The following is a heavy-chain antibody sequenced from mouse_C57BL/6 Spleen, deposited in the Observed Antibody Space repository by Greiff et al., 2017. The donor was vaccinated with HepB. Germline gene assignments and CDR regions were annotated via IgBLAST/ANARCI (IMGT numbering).Heavy chain of an antibody. CDR3: ARISNYGGWYFDV. Sequence: EVHLVESEGGLVQPGSSMKLSCTASGFTFSDYYMAWVRQVPEKGLEWVANINYDGSSTYYLDSLKSRFIISRDNAKNILYLQMSSLKSEDTATYYCARISNYGGWYFDVWGTGTTVTVSS. V-gene: IGHV5-16*01. CDR2: INYDGSST. CDR1: GFTFSDYY. D-gene: IGHD2-5*01. J-gene: IGHJ1*03.